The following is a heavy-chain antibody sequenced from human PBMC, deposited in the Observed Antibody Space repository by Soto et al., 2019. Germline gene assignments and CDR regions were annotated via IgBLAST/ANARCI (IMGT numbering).Heavy chain of an antibody. V-gene: IGHV4-31*03. CDR3: ARDVNDSSGSQGFDS. CDR1: GDAVSSNNYY. CDR2: IHYSGDS. D-gene: IGHD3-22*01. Sequence: TLSLTCTVIGDAVSSNNYYWIWIRQRPGKGLEWIGYIHYSGDSYDNASFTSRITMSMDVSKNQFSLNLRSVTAADTAIYYCARDVNDSSGSQGFDSWGQGTLVPVSP. J-gene: IGHJ5*01.